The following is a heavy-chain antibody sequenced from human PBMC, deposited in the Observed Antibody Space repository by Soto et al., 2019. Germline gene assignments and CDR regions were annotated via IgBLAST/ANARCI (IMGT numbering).Heavy chain of an antibody. CDR3: AREKVGTTFFDN. J-gene: IGHJ4*02. CDR1: GFSISSGYY. Sequence: SETLSLTCDVSGFSISSGYYWSWVRQPPGEGLEWIGSIYRSGNSYHNPSLETRLILSVDTSKNQYSLKLASVTAADTAMYYCAREKVGTTFFDNWGQGTQVTVS. V-gene: IGHV4-38-2*02. CDR2: IYRSGNS. D-gene: IGHD1-1*01.